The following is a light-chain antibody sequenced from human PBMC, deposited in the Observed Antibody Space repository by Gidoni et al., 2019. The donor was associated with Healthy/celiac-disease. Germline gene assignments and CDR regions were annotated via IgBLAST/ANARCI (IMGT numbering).Light chain of an antibody. V-gene: IGLV2-14*01. CDR2: DVS. J-gene: IGLJ3*02. CDR3: SSYTSISTLV. Sequence: QSALTQPASASGSPGQAITISCTGTSSDVGGYNYVSWYQQHPGNAPKLMIYDVSNRPSGVSNRFSGSKSGNTASLTISVLQADDEADYYCSSYTSISTLVFGGGTKLTVL. CDR1: SSDVGGYNY.